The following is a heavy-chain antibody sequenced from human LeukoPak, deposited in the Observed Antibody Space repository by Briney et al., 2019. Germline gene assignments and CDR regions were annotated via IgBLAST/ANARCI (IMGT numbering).Heavy chain of an antibody. CDR1: GFTFSDYA. CDR2: ISWHGGGA. V-gene: IGHV3-43D*03. Sequence: GGSLRLSCAASGFTFSDYAMHWIRQAPGKGLEWVSLISWHGGGAYYADSVKGRFTISRDNSRNTLYLQMNYLRAEDTALYFCAKMAGDFWSGYFYYYMDVWGKGTTVIVSS. D-gene: IGHD3-3*01. CDR3: AKMAGDFWSGYFYYYMDV. J-gene: IGHJ6*03.